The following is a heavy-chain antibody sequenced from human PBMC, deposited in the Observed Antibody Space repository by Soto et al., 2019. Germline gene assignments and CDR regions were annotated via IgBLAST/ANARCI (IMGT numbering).Heavy chain of an antibody. J-gene: IGHJ4*02. CDR3: ARPHYDILTGYYNLPHYFDY. D-gene: IGHD3-9*01. CDR2: ISAYNGNT. Sequence: ASVKVSCKASGYTFTSYGISWVRQAPGQGLEWMGWISAYNGNTNYAQKLQGRVTITRDTSASTAYMELSSLRSEDTAVYYCARPHYDILTGYYNLPHYFDYWGQGTLVTVSS. CDR1: GYTFTSYG. V-gene: IGHV1-18*01.